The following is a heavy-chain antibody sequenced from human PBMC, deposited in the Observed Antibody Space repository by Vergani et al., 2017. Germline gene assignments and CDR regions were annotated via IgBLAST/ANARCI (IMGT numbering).Heavy chain of an antibody. D-gene: IGHD3-22*01. V-gene: IGHV4-38-2*01. J-gene: IGHJ4*02. CDR2: IYHSGST. CDR1: GYSISSGYY. CDR3: ARHYYDSSGYYFDY. Sequence: QVQLQESGPGLVKPSETLSLTCAVSGYSISSGYYWGWIRRPPGKGLEWIGSIYHSGSTYYNPSLKSRVTISVDTSKNQFSLKLSSVTAADTAVYYCARHYYDSSGYYFDYWGQGTLVTVSS.